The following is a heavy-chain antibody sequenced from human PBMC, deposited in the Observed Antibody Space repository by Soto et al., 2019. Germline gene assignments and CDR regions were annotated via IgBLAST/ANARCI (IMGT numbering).Heavy chain of an antibody. CDR2: IYWDDDE. CDR1: GFSLNTGGVG. Sequence: ITLKESGPTLVKPTQTLTLTCTFSGFSLNTGGVGVGWVRQPRGKAMEWLALIYWDDDEGYRPSLRSRLNITKDTINNQVVLTMTNMDPEDTATYYCVRHWRYYRGDYYYGIDAWGQGTTVTVSS. V-gene: IGHV2-5*02. J-gene: IGHJ6*02. CDR3: VRHWRYYRGDYYYGIDA. D-gene: IGHD1-26*01.